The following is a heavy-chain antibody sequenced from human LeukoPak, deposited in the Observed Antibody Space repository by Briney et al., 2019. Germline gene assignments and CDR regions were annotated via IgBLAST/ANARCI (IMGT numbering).Heavy chain of an antibody. CDR2: IHSSGGT. V-gene: IGHV3-23*01. CDR1: GFTFSSYA. Sequence: GGSLRLSCAASGFTFSSYAMSWVRQAPGKGLEWVSAIHSSGGTYYADSVKGRFTISRDTSKNTLYLQINSLRVEDTAVYYCIVFGDSNHWGQGTLVTVSS. D-gene: IGHD4-17*01. J-gene: IGHJ5*02. CDR3: IVFGDSNH.